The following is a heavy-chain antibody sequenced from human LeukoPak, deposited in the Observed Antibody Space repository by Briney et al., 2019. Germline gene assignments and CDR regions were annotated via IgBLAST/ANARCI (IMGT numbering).Heavy chain of an antibody. CDR1: GFTVSSNY. CDR2: IYSGGST. CDR3: AKDGGYNGINYYYYMDV. Sequence: PGGSLRLSCAASGFTVSSNYMSWVRQAPGKGLEWVSVIYSGGSTYYADSVKGRFTISRDNPKNTLYLQMNSLRAEDTAVYYCAKDGGYNGINYYYYMDVWGKGTTVTVSS. J-gene: IGHJ6*03. D-gene: IGHD5-24*01. V-gene: IGHV3-53*05.